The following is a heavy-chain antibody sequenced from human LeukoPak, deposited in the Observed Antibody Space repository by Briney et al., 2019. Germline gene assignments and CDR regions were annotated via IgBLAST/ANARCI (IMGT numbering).Heavy chain of an antibody. CDR3: AKDWRSYGVRGVPYFDY. CDR2: ISGSGGST. Sequence: PGGSLRLSCAASGFTFSSYAMSWVRQAPGKGLEWVSAISGSGGSTYYADSVKGRFTISRDNSKNTLYLQMNSLRAEDTAVYYCAKDWRSYGVRGVPYFDYWGQGTLVTVSS. CDR1: GFTFSSYA. J-gene: IGHJ4*02. V-gene: IGHV3-23*01. D-gene: IGHD3-10*01.